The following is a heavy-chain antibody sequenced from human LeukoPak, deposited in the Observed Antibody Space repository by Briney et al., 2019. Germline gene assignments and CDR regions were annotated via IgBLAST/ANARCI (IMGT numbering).Heavy chain of an antibody. J-gene: IGHJ4*02. CDR1: GFTFSSYG. Sequence: PGGSLRLSCAASGFTFSSYGMHWVRQAPGKGLEWVSAISASGGSTYYADSVKGRFTISRDNSKNTLYLQMNSLRAEDTAVYYCAKDRLGYCSGGFDYWGQGTLVTVSS. CDR2: ISASGGST. CDR3: AKDRLGYCSGGFDY. V-gene: IGHV3-23*01. D-gene: IGHD2-15*01.